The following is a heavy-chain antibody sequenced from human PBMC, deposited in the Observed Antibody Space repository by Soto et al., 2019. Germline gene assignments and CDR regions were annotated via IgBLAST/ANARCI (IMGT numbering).Heavy chain of an antibody. D-gene: IGHD5-18*01. V-gene: IGHV1-69*01. CDR2: IIPIFGTA. CDR1: GGTFSSYA. Sequence: QVPLVQSGAAVKKPGSSLKVSCKASGGTFSSYAISWVRQAPGQGLEWMGGIIPIFGTANYAEKFQGRVTITADESTSTAYMELSSLRSEDTAVYYCAGGYSYCTGFDPWGQGTLVTVSS. CDR3: AGGYSYCTGFDP. J-gene: IGHJ5*02.